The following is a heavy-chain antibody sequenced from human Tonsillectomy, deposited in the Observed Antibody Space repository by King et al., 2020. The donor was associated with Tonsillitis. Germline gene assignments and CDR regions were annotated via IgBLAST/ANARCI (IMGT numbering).Heavy chain of an antibody. J-gene: IGHJ1*01. CDR2: IAYDGSNK. D-gene: IGHD1-26*01. CDR1: GFTFSCCG. V-gene: IGHV3-30*03. CDR3: ARDISGSYSWQH. Sequence: VQLVESGGGVVQPGRSLRLSCAASGFTFSCCGMHWVRQAPGKGLEWVAVIAYDGSNKFYADSVKGRFTISRDDSKNTLYLQMNSLTTEDTAVYYCARDISGSYSWQHWGQGTVVTASS.